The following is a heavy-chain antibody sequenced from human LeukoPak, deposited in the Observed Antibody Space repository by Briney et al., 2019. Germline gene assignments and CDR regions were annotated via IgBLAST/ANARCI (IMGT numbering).Heavy chain of an antibody. CDR2: FTRNDETT. D-gene: IGHD3-22*01. CDR1: GFTFSNSA. Sequence: GGSLRLSCAASGFTFSNSAMSWVRQAPGKGLEWVSGFTRNDETTSYADSVKGRFTISRDNSRDTLYLQMNSLTAEDTAVYYCAKVKVVGYSTFDYWGQGTLVTVSS. J-gene: IGHJ4*02. CDR3: AKVKVVGYSTFDY. V-gene: IGHV3-23*01.